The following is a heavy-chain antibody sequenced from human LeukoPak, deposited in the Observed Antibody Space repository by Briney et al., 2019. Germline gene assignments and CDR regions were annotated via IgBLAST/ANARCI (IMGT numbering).Heavy chain of an antibody. CDR2: IYSGGST. J-gene: IGHJ4*02. Sequence: GGSLRLSCAASEFSVGSNYMTWVRQAPGKGLEWVSLIYSGGSTYYADSVKGRFTISRDNSKNTLFLQMNSLRAEDTAVYYCAKDGWGVLWFGELLGGYFDYWGQGTLVTVSS. D-gene: IGHD3-10*01. V-gene: IGHV3-66*01. CDR1: EFSVGSNY. CDR3: AKDGWGVLWFGELLGGYFDY.